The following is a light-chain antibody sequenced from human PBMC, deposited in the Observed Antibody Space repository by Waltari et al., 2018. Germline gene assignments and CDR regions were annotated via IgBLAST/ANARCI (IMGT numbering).Light chain of an antibody. Sequence: SYDLTQPSSVSVSPGQPATITCSGDKLTELYVCWYAQKSGQSPVLVIYQDTQRPSGIPERFSGSNSGNTATLTISGAQTLDEGDYFCQAWDSSTAVFGGGTRLTVL. CDR1: KLTELY. CDR2: QDT. V-gene: IGLV3-1*01. CDR3: QAWDSSTAV. J-gene: IGLJ3*02.